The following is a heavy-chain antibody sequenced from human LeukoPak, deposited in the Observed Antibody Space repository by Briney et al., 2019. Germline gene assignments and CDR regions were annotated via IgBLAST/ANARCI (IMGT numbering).Heavy chain of an antibody. CDR1: GFTFDDYA. Sequence: PGGSLRLSCAASGFTFDDYAMHWVRQAPGKGLEWVSGISWNSGRIGYADSVKGRFTISRDNAKNSLHLQMNSLRAEDTALYYCAKGPGYSYEYYFDYWGQGTLVTVSS. CDR3: AKGPGYSYEYYFDY. V-gene: IGHV3-9*01. J-gene: IGHJ4*02. D-gene: IGHD5-18*01. CDR2: ISWNSGRI.